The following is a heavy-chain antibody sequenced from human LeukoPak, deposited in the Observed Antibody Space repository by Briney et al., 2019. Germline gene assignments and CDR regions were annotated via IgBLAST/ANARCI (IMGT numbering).Heavy chain of an antibody. CDR3: ARGRYVTTRGGAAAGFLDY. J-gene: IGHJ4*02. D-gene: IGHD6-13*01. Sequence: PGGSLRLSCAASGFTFSTHGMHWVRQAPGKGLEWIGEINHGGSTNYNPSLKSRVTISVDTSQKQFSLRLSSVTAADTAVYYCARGRYVTTRGGAAAGFLDYWGQGTLVTVST. CDR2: INHGGST. CDR1: GFTFSTHG. V-gene: IGHV4-34*01.